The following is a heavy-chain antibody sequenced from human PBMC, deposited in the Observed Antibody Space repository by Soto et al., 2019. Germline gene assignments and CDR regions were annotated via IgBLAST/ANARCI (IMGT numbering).Heavy chain of an antibody. V-gene: IGHV6-1*01. Sequence: SHTLSRTCAISGESVSSNSAAWNWIRQSPSRGLEWLGRTYYRSKWYNDYAVSLKSRITINPDTSKNQFSLQLNSVTPEDTAVYYCARALAARQGYYYYGMDVWGQGTTVTVSS. CDR2: TYYRSKWYN. D-gene: IGHD6-6*01. J-gene: IGHJ6*02. CDR1: GESVSSNSAA. CDR3: ARALAARQGYYYYGMDV.